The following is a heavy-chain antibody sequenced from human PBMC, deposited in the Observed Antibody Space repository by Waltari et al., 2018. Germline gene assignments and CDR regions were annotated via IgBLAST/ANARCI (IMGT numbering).Heavy chain of an antibody. D-gene: IGHD3-16*01. CDR1: GYSFGGYY. V-gene: IGHV1-2*02. CDR2: IYPTNGVT. J-gene: IGHJ4*02. Sequence: QVHLVQSGAEVKKSGASVKVSCKASGYSFGGYYLYWVRQAPGQGLEWMGWIYPTNGVTNYAQKVQGRVTMTRDTSINSVYMDLSRLRSDDTAVYFCARGLGGSSPFDYWGRGTLVTVSS. CDR3: ARGLGGSSPFDY.